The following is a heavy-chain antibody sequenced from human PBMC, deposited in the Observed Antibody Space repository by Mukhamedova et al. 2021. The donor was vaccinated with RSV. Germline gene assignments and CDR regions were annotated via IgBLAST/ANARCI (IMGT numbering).Heavy chain of an antibody. J-gene: IGHJ4*02. Sequence: GLEWVSHISSSGNTIYYADSVKGRFIISRDNAKNSLSLHMNTLTAEDTAVYYCARDLGDYGDYSLDFWGQGTLVTVFS. CDR3: ARDLGDYGDYSLDF. V-gene: IGHV3-48*03. D-gene: IGHD4-17*01. CDR2: ISSSGNTI.